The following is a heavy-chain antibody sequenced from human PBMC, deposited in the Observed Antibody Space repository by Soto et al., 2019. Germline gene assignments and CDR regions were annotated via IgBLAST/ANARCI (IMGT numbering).Heavy chain of an antibody. CDR2: INQDGGGT. CDR1: GFTFSSSF. J-gene: IGHJ4*02. Sequence: VGSLRLSCVASGFTFSSSFMGWVRQAPGKGLEWVANINQDGGGTYYVDSVEGRFTISRDNAKDSLYLQMNSLRGEDTAVYYCARYFRGSGRYFFDYWGQGTLVTVSS. D-gene: IGHD6-19*01. CDR3: ARYFRGSGRYFFDY. V-gene: IGHV3-7*03.